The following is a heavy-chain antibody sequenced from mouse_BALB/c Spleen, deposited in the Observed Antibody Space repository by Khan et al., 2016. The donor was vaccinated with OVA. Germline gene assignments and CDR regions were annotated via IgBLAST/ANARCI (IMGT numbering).Heavy chain of an antibody. Sequence: MQLEESGTVLARPGASVKMSCKASGYSFTSYWMHWVKQRPGQGLEWIGAIYPGNSDTRYNQKFKGKATLTAVTSASTAYMELSSLTDEDSAVYYCTRSYDSYYFDYWGQGTTLTVSS. CDR1: GYSFTSYW. CDR3: TRSYDSYYFDY. J-gene: IGHJ2*01. CDR2: IYPGNSDT. V-gene: IGHV1-5*01. D-gene: IGHD2-4*01.